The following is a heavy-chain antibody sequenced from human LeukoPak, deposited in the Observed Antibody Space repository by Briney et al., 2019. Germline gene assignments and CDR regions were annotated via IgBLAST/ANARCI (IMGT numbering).Heavy chain of an antibody. CDR3: ARGGYGSSWYYRN. Sequence: GGSLRLSCLASGFTFSSYWMSWVRQAPGKGLEWVANINQHESEKYCVDSVKGRFTISRDNAKNSLYLQINSLRAEDTAVYYCARGGYGSSWYYRNWGQGTLVTVSS. J-gene: IGHJ4*02. CDR1: GFTFSSYW. D-gene: IGHD6-13*01. V-gene: IGHV3-7*04. CDR2: INQHESEK.